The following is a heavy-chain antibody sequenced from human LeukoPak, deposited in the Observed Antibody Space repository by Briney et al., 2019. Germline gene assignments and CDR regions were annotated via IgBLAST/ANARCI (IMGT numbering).Heavy chain of an antibody. D-gene: IGHD3-22*01. CDR1: GGSFSGYY. CDR3: TSDRRASWTYY. Sequence: PSETLSLTCAVYGGSFSGYYWSWIRQPPGKGLEWIGEINHSGSTNYNPSLKSRVTISVDTSKNQFSLNLSSVTAADTAVYYCTSDRRASWTYYWGQGNLVTVSS. CDR2: INHSGST. J-gene: IGHJ4*02. V-gene: IGHV4-34*01.